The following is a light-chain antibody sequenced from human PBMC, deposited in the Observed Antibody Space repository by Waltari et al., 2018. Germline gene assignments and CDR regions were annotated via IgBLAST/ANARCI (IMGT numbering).Light chain of an antibody. CDR2: EVT. CDR1: SAGAGGYNS. CDR3: NSFAGSNTHV. V-gene: IGLV2-8*01. Sequence: SALPQPPSASGSPGQSVTLPCPGTSAGAGGYNSVSWYKQHPGKTPKLIIYEVTKRPSGVPDRFSGSKSGNTASLTVSGLQAEDEADYYCNSFAGSNTHVFGTGTKVTVL. J-gene: IGLJ1*01.